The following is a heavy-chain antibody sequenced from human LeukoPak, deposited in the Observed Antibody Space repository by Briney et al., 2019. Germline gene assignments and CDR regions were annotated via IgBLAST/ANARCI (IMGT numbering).Heavy chain of an antibody. V-gene: IGHV1-2*02. Sequence: GASVKVSCKASGYTFTGYYMHWVRQAPGQGVEWMGWINPNSGGTNYAQKFQGRVTMTRDTSISTAYMELSRLRSDDTAVYYCARVRVRPAAIWSNRDYYYYCMDVWGKGTTVTVSS. D-gene: IGHD2-2*01. J-gene: IGHJ6*03. CDR1: GYTFTGYY. CDR2: INPNSGGT. CDR3: ARVRVRPAAIWSNRDYYYYCMDV.